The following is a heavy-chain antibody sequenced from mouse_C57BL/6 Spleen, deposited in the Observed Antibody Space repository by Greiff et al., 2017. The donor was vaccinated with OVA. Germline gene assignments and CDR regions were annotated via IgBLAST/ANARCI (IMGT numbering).Heavy chain of an antibody. Sequence: EVQLQESGPGLVKPSQSLSLTCSVTGYSITSGYYWNWIRQFPGNKLEWMGYISYDGSNNYNPSLKNRISITRDTSKNQFFLKLNSVTTEDTATYYCARDREIGWFADWGQGTLVTVSA. CDR3: ARDREIGWFAD. CDR1: GYSITSGYY. CDR2: ISYDGSN. V-gene: IGHV3-6*01. D-gene: IGHD2-14*01. J-gene: IGHJ3*01.